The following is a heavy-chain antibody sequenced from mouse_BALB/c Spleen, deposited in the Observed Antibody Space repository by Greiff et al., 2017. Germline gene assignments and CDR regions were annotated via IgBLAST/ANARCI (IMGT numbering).Heavy chain of an antibody. CDR1: GFTFSDYG. D-gene: IGHD6-5*01. CDR3: AREGLFYYAMDY. J-gene: IGHJ4*01. CDR2: ISNLAYSI. V-gene: IGHV5-15*02. Sequence: EVKVEESGGGLVQPGGSRKLSCAASGFTFSDYGMAWVRQAPGKGPEWVAFISNLAYSIYYADTVTGRFTISRENAKNTLYLEMSSLRSEDTAMYYCAREGLFYYAMDYWGQGTSVTVSS.